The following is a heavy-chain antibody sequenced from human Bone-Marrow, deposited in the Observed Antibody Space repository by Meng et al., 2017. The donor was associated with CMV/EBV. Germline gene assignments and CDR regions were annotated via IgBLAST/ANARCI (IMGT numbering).Heavy chain of an antibody. CDR3: AGGERLLERYFVY. CDR1: GGTFKSFT. CDR2: IIAFFGTA. D-gene: IGHD1-1*01. V-gene: IGHV1-69*05. Sequence: SVKVSCKVSGGTFKSFTITWVRQAPGQGLEWMGAIIAFFGTADYAQKFQDRVTITTDASTSTAYIEVSSLRSEDAAVYYCAGGERLLERYFVYWGQGTLVTVSS. J-gene: IGHJ4*02.